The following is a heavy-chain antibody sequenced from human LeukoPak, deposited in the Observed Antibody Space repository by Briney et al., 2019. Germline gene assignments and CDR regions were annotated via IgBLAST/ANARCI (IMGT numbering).Heavy chain of an antibody. D-gene: IGHD2-21*01. CDR3: AKLSRGSAVVNDAFDI. CDR2: ISGSDTT. Sequence: GGSLRLSCAASGFTSSSYAMSWVRQAPGKGLEWVSGISGSDTTYYADSVRGRFTISRDYSKNTLFLQINSLRAEDTAVYYCAKLSRGSAVVNDAFDIWGHGTMVTVSS. V-gene: IGHV3-23*01. CDR1: GFTSSSYA. J-gene: IGHJ3*02.